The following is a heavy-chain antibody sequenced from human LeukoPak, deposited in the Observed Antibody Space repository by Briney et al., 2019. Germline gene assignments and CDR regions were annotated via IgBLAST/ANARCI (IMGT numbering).Heavy chain of an antibody. D-gene: IGHD5-24*01. Sequence: PSETLSLTCTVPGGSISSYYWSWIRQPAGKGLEWIGRIYTSGSTNYNPSLKSRVTISVDTSKNQYSLKLSSVTAADTAVYYCARDSAEMATTYYYYYYMDVWGKGTTVTVSS. CDR1: GGSISSYY. CDR2: IYTSGST. V-gene: IGHV4-4*07. J-gene: IGHJ6*03. CDR3: ARDSAEMATTYYYYYYMDV.